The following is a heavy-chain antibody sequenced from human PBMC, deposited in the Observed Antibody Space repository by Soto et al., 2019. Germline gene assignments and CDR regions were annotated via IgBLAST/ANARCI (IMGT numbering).Heavy chain of an antibody. D-gene: IGHD6-13*01. Sequence: VKVSCKASGHSITSHYMHWVRQAPGQGLEWMGTIDPTGGIRNYAQRFQGRLTMTRDTSTSTVYMELSSLTSEDTAVYYCARDQSWQDLVWWLAPWGQGTLVTVSS. CDR1: GHSITSHY. V-gene: IGHV1-46*03. J-gene: IGHJ5*02. CDR3: ARDQSWQDLVWWLAP. CDR2: IDPTGGIR.